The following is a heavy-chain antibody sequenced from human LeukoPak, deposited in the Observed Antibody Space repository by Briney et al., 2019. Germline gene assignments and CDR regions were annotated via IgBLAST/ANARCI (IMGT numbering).Heavy chain of an antibody. CDR1: GGSISSYY. CDR3: ASSDLWFGELLSY. CDR2: IYYSGST. V-gene: IGHV4-59*08. Sequence: KTSETLSLTCTVSGGSISSYYWSWIRQPPGKGLEWIGYIYYSGSTNYNPSLKSRVTISVDTSKNQFSLKLSSVTAADTAVYYCASSDLWFGELLSYWGQGTPVTVSS. J-gene: IGHJ4*02. D-gene: IGHD3-10*01.